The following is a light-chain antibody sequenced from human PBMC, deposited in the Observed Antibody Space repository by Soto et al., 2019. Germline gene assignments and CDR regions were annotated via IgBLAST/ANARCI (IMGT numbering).Light chain of an antibody. V-gene: IGLV4-69*01. J-gene: IGLJ1*01. CDR1: SGHSSYA. CDR3: QTWGTGMRV. Sequence: QLVLTQSPSASASLGASVKLSCPLSSGHSSYAIAWHQQQPEKGPRYLMKLNSDGSHSKGDGIPDRFSGSSSGAERYLTISRLQSEDEADYYCQTWGTGMRVFGTGTKVTVL. CDR2: LNSDGSH.